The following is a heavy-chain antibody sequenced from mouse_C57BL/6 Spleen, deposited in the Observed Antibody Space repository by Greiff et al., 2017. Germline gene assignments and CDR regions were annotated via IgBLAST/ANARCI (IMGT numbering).Heavy chain of an antibody. Sequence: VKLVESGPGLVAPSQSLSITCTVSGSSLTSYAISWVRQPPGKGLEWLGVIWTGGGTNYNSALKSRLSISKDNSKSQVFLKMNSLQTDDTARYYCARNPLITTVVAYYFDYWGQGTTLTVSS. V-gene: IGHV2-9-1*01. CDR1: GSSLTSYA. CDR2: IWTGGGT. J-gene: IGHJ2*01. D-gene: IGHD1-1*01. CDR3: ARNPLITTVVAYYFDY.